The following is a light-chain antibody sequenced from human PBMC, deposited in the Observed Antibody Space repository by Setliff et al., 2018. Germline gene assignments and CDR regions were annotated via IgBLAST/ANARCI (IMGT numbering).Light chain of an antibody. V-gene: IGLV2-14*03. CDR1: SSDVGSYDL. CDR3: CAYTGSSTYV. Sequence: QSALPQPASVSGSPGQSITISCSGTSSDVGSYDLVSWYQQHPGKAPKLIIYGVSNRPSGVSSRFSGSKSGNTASLTISGLQAEDEAAYYCCAYTGSSTYVFGTGTKVTVL. CDR2: GVS. J-gene: IGLJ1*01.